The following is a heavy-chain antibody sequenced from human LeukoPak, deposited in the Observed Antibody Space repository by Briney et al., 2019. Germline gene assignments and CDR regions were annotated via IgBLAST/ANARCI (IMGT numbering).Heavy chain of an antibody. Sequence: GGTLRLSCAASGFTFSSHAMHWIRQAPGKGLEYVSSSTSNEGSTYYADSVRGRFTIFRDNSRNTLYLQMGSLRTDDMAVYYCVRYSSGWYDYWGREPWSPSPQ. CDR1: GFTFSSHA. CDR3: VRYSSGWYDY. J-gene: IGHJ4*02. CDR2: STSNEGST. V-gene: IGHV3-64*02. D-gene: IGHD6-19*01.